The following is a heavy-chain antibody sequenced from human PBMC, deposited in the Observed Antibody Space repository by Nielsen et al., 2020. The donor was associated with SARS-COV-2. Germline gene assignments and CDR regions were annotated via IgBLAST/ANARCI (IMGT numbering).Heavy chain of an antibody. D-gene: IGHD3-22*01. V-gene: IGHV3-30*02. J-gene: IGHJ4*02. Sequence: GGSLRLSCAASGFTFSSYGMHWVRQAPGKGLEWVAVIWYDGSNKYYADSVKGRFTISRDNSKNTLYLQMNSLRAEDTAVYYCAKEWLTPPRWYYDSSGDDYWGQGTLVTVSS. CDR1: GFTFSSYG. CDR2: IWYDGSNK. CDR3: AKEWLTPPRWYYDSSGDDY.